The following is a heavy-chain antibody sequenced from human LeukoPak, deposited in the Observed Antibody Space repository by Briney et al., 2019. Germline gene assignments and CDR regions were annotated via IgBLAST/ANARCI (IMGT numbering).Heavy chain of an antibody. Sequence: GRSLRLSCAASGFTFSSYAMHWVRQAPGKGLEWVAVISYDGSNKYYADSVKGRFTISRDNAKNSLYLQMNSLRAEDTAMYYCAKTYYDFWSGYLGDYYYYYGMDVWGQGTTVTVSS. V-gene: IGHV3-30-3*01. D-gene: IGHD3-3*01. CDR2: ISYDGSNK. CDR1: GFTFSSYA. CDR3: AKTYYDFWSGYLGDYYYYYGMDV. J-gene: IGHJ6*02.